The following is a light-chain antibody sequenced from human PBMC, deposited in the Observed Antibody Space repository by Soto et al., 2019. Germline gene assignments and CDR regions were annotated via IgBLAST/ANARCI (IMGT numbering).Light chain of an antibody. CDR1: QSVSSN. V-gene: IGKV3-15*01. J-gene: IGKJ1*01. CDR3: QQYNNWPPWT. Sequence: EIVMTQSPATLSVSPGERATLSCRASQSVSSNLAWYQQKPGQAPRLLIYGASTRATGIPARFSGSGSGTEFTLTISSLQSEDFAVYDCQQYNNWPPWTGGQGTKVEIK. CDR2: GAS.